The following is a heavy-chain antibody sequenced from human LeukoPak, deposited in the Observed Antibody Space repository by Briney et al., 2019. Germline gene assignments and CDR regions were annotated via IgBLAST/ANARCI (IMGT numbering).Heavy chain of an antibody. D-gene: IGHD6-13*01. CDR1: GFTFDDYA. Sequence: GGSLRLSCAASGFTFDDYAMHWVRQAPGKGLEWVSLISGDGGSTYYADSVKGRFTISRDNSKNSLYLLMNSLRTEDTALYYCAKDITSSWYIASGAFDIWGQGTMVTVSS. J-gene: IGHJ3*02. CDR2: ISGDGGST. CDR3: AKDITSSWYIASGAFDI. V-gene: IGHV3-43*02.